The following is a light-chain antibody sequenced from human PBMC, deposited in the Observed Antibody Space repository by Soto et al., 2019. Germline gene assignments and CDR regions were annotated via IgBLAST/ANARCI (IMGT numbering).Light chain of an antibody. CDR2: EVN. CDR3: CSYGGDRI. V-gene: IGLV2-23*02. CDR1: SSNVGGYNF. Sequence: QSALTQPASVSGSPGQSIAISCTGTSSNVGGYNFVSWYQQHPGKAPKLLIYEVNKRPSGVSNPFSGSKSDNTASLTISGLQAEDAADYYCCSYGGDRIFGGGTKLTVL. J-gene: IGLJ2*01.